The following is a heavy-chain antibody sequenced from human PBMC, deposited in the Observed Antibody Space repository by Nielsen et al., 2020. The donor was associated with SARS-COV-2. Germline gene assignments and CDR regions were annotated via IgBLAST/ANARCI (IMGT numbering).Heavy chain of an antibody. CDR1: GYTLTELS. CDR2: FDPEDGET. D-gene: IGHD3-3*01. V-gene: IGHV1-24*01. CDR3: ASFWPGLTNFDF. Sequence: ASVKVSCKVSGYTLTELSMHWVRQAPGKGLEWMGGFDPEDGETIYAQKFQGRVTMTTDTSTSTAYMELRSLRSDDTAVYYCASFWPGLTNFDFWGQGTLVTVSS. J-gene: IGHJ5*01.